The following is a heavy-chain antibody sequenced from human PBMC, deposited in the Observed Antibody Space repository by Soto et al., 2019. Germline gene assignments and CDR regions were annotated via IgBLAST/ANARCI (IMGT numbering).Heavy chain of an antibody. CDR1: GYTLTIYG. D-gene: IGHD3-22*01. J-gene: IGHJ4*02. Sequence: QVQLVQSGAEVKKPGASVKVSCKASGYTLTIYGISWVRQAPGQGLEWMGWISGYNGNTDYAQNLQDRVTLTTDASTSSVYMELRSLRSDDTAVYYCARVDYYDSSGYYGYWGQGTLITVSS. CDR3: ARVDYYDSSGYYGY. CDR2: ISGYNGNT. V-gene: IGHV1-18*04.